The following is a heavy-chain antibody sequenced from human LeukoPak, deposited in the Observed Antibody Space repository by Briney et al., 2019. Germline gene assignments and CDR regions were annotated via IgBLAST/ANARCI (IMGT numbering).Heavy chain of an antibody. CDR1: GYIFTSYF. CDR3: ARNRGYYTRWDFDY. V-gene: IGHV1-46*01. J-gene: IGHJ4*02. CDR2: INPSGGST. Sequence: ASVKVSCKASGYIFTSYFMHWVRQAPGQGLEWMGLINPSGGSTRYAQKFQGRVTMTRDMSTSTVYMELSSLRSEDTAVYYCARNRGYYTRWDFDYWGQGTLVTVSS. D-gene: IGHD3-3*01.